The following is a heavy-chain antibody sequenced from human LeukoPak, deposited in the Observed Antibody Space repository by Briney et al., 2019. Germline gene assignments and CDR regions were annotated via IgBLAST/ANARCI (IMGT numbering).Heavy chain of an antibody. J-gene: IGHJ4*02. CDR1: GYTFTSYY. CDR3: ARERYSSSQGFDY. V-gene: IGHV1-46*01. CDR2: INPSGGGT. Sequence: ASVKVSCKTSGYTFTSYYIHWVRQAPGQGLEWMGKINPSGGGTSYAQKFQDRVTMTRDMSTSTFYLELRSLTADDTAIYYCARERYSSSQGFDYWGQGTLVTVSS. D-gene: IGHD6-6*01.